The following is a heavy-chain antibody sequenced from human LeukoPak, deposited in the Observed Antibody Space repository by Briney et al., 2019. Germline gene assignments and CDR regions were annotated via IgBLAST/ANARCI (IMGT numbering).Heavy chain of an antibody. CDR3: ARGHHIMMQNDY. J-gene: IGHJ4*02. Sequence: ASVKVSCKASGYTFTSYDINWVRQATGQGLEWMGWMNPNSGNTGYAQKFQGRVTIARNTSISTAYMELSSLRSEDTAVYYCARGHHIMMQNDYWGQGTLVTVSS. CDR2: MNPNSGNT. V-gene: IGHV1-8*03. D-gene: IGHD3-16*01. CDR1: GYTFTSYD.